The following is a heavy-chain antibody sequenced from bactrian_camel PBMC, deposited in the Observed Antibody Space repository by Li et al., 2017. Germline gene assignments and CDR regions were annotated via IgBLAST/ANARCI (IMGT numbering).Heavy chain of an antibody. V-gene: IGHV3S55*01. J-gene: IGHJ4*01. Sequence: VQLVESGGGSVQAGGSLRLSCAVYGYKYASFCMAWFRQAPGKEREEVAHIDMDGREGYADSVKGRFIISKDNDKNILHLQMDSLKPEDTAMYYCAADSKYSLGSLCLTERAYNDWGQGTQVT. CDR2: IDMDGRE. CDR3: AADSKYSLGSLCLTERAYND. D-gene: IGHD1*01. CDR1: GYKYASFC.